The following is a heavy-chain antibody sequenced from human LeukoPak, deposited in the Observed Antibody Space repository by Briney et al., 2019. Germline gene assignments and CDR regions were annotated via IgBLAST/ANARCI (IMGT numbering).Heavy chain of an antibody. CDR1: GGTFISYA. CDR3: ARDQGGLLDELDY. CDR2: IIPIFGTA. D-gene: IGHD3-16*01. V-gene: IGHV1-69*01. J-gene: IGHJ4*02. Sequence: GASVKVSCKASGGTFISYAISWGGQAPGRGLEWMGGIIPIFGTANYAQKFQGRVTITADESTSTAYMELSSLRSEDTAVYYCARDQGGLLDELDYWGQGTLVTVSS.